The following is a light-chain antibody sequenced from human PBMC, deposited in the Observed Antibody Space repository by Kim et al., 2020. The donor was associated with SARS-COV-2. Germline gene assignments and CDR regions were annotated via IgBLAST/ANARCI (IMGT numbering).Light chain of an antibody. CDR3: ETWDSNIRV. J-gene: IGLJ3*02. CDR2: LEGSGNY. V-gene: IGLV4-60*03. CDR1: SGHSSNI. Sequence: QPVLTQSSTASASLGSSVKLTCTLSSGHSSNIIAWHQQQPGKAPRYLMKLEGSGNYNKGSGVPDRFSGSSSGTDRYLTISNLQSEDEADYYCETWDSNIRVFGGGTQLTVL.